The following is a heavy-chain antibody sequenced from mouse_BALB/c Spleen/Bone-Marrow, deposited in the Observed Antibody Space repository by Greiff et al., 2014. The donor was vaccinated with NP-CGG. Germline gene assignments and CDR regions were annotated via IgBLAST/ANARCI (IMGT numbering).Heavy chain of an antibody. CDR2: ISNGGGST. CDR1: GFTFSSYS. Sequence: DVKLVESGGGLVQPGGSLKLSCTASGFTFSSYSMSWVRQTPEKRLEWVAYISNGGGSTYYPDAVKGRFTISRDNAKNSLYLQMSSLKSEDTGMYYCTRHGEVRRFYYALDYWGQGTSVTVSS. D-gene: IGHD2-14*01. J-gene: IGHJ4*01. V-gene: IGHV5-12-2*01. CDR3: TRHGEVRRFYYALDY.